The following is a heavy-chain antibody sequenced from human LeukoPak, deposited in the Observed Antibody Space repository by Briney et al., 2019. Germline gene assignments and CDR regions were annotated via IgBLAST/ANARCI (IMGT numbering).Heavy chain of an antibody. CDR3: ASLSFGPEMYYYDSSGLYYFDY. J-gene: IGHJ4*02. D-gene: IGHD3-22*01. V-gene: IGHV4-59*01. CDR1: GGSISNYY. Sequence: PSETLSLTCTVSGGSISNYYWNWIRQPPGKGLEWIGYIYYSESTNYNPSLKSRVTISVDTSKNQFSLKLSSVTAADTAVYYCASLSFGPEMYYYDSSGLYYFDYWGQGTLVTVSS. CDR2: IYYSEST.